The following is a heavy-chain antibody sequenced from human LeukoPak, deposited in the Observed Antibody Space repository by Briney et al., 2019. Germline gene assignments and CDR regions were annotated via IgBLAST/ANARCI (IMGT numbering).Heavy chain of an antibody. D-gene: IGHD2-15*01. V-gene: IGHV3-30*04. CDR3: ARGASLGPPIAFYCSGGSCYQGDWFDP. CDR2: ISYDGSNK. CDR1: GFTFSSYA. Sequence: QPGGSLRLSCAASGFTFSSYAIHWVRQAPDKGLEWVALISYDGSNKYYADSVKGRFTISRDNSKNTLYLQMNSLRAEDTAVYYCARGASLGPPIAFYCSGGSCYQGDWFDPWGQGTLVTVSS. J-gene: IGHJ5*02.